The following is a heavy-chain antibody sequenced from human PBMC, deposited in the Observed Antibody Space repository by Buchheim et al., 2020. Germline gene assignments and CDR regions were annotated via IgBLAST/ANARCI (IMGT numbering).Heavy chain of an antibody. V-gene: IGHV3-30*18. D-gene: IGHD3-16*01. CDR1: GFAFNTYG. J-gene: IGHJ6*02. Sequence: QEQLVESGGGVVQPGRSLRLSCAASGFAFNTYGMHWVRQAPGKGLEWVAVISYDGSNKYYADSVKGRFTISRDNSKNTLYLQMNSLRAEDTAVYYCAKGGADYYGMDVWGQGTT. CDR2: ISYDGSNK. CDR3: AKGGADYYGMDV.